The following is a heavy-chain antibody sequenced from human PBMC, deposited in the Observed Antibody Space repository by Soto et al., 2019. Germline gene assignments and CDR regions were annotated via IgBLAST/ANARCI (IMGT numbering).Heavy chain of an antibody. CDR2: INHTGST. V-gene: IGHV4-34*01. J-gene: IGHJ5*02. Sequence: SETLSLTCAVYGGSFSGYSWTWIRQPPGTGLEWIGDINHTGSTNYNPSLKSRVTISVDRSKNQFSLKVRSVTAADTAVYYCARETYGDYVGYFDPWGQGIQVTFSS. D-gene: IGHD4-17*01. CDR1: GGSFSGYS. CDR3: ARETYGDYVGYFDP.